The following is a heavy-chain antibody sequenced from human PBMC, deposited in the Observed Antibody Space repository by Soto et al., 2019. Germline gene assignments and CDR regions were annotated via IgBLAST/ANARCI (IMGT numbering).Heavy chain of an antibody. CDR2: ILDTGTTV. Sequence: GDSLRLSCAASGFPFSSTDMSWVRQAPGKGLEWVSTILDTGTTVLYADSVKGRFTVSRANSNNTLYVQMTNMRADVTAVYYCLNASDCFDTWGQGVLVTVSS. CDR1: GFPFSSTD. J-gene: IGHJ5*02. V-gene: IGHV3-23*01. CDR3: LNASDCFDT. D-gene: IGHD3-10*01.